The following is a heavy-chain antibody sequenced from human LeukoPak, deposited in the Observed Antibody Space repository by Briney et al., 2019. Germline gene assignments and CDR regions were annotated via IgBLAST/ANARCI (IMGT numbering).Heavy chain of an antibody. CDR2: IWYDGSNK. V-gene: IGHV3-33*08. J-gene: IGHJ5*02. D-gene: IGHD3-22*01. CDR3: ARGPSHYYDSSGSEFDP. Sequence: GGSLRLSCAASGFTFSSYGMHWVRQAPGKGLEWVAVIWYDGSNKYYADPVKGRFTISRDNSKNTLYLQMNSLRAEDTAVYCCARGPSHYYDSSGSEFDPWGQGTLVTVSS. CDR1: GFTFSSYG.